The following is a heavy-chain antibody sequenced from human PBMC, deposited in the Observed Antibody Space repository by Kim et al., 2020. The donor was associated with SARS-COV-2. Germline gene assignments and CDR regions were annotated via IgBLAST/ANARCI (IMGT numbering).Heavy chain of an antibody. CDR1: GFTFSSYG. D-gene: IGHD4-17*01. CDR2: ISYDGSNK. J-gene: IGHJ4*02. CDR3: AMFTVTTPNFDY. Sequence: GGSLRLSCAASGFTFSSYGMHWVRQAPGKGLEWVAVISYDGSNKYYADSVKGRFTISRDNSKNTLYLQMNSLRAEDTAVYYCAMFTVTTPNFDYWGQGTL. V-gene: IGHV3-30*03.